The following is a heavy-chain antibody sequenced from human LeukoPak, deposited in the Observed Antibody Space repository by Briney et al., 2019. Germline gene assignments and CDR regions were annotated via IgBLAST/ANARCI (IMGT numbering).Heavy chain of an antibody. J-gene: IGHJ4*02. Sequence: SETLSLTCTVSGGSISSYYWSWIRQPPGKGLEWIGYIYYSGSTNYNPSLKSRVTISVDTSKNQFSLKLSSVTAADTAVYYCASSPSYGASYYFDYWGQGTLVTVSS. CDR2: IYYSGST. CDR1: GGSISSYY. V-gene: IGHV4-59*01. CDR3: ASSPSYGASYYFDY. D-gene: IGHD5-18*01.